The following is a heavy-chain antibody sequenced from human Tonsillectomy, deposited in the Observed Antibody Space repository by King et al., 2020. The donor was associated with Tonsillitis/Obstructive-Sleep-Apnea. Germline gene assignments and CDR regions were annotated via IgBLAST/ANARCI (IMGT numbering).Heavy chain of an antibody. V-gene: IGHV1-18*01. CDR1: GYSFVNFG. D-gene: IGHD3-3*01. J-gene: IGHJ4*02. CDR3: ARAGISIFGVVTVFDD. Sequence: VQLVESGAEVKKPGASVKVSCKASGYSFVNFGISWVRLAPGQGLEWMGWISAYNGNTNFAQKLQGRVTMTTDTSTSTAYMELRSLRSDDTAVYYCARAGISIFGVVTVFDDWGQGTLVTVSS. CDR2: ISAYNGNT.